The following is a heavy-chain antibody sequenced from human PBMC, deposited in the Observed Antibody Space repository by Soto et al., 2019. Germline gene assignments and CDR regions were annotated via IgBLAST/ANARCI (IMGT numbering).Heavy chain of an antibody. Sequence: SETLSLTCTVSGGSISSYYWSWIRQPPGKGLEWIGYIYYSGSTNYNPSLKSRVTISVDTSKNQFSLKLSSVTAADTAVYYCARARPGYYGSGSYYKWNWFDPWGQGTLVTVSS. J-gene: IGHJ5*02. CDR1: GGSISSYY. CDR3: ARARPGYYGSGSYYKWNWFDP. D-gene: IGHD3-10*01. CDR2: IYYSGST. V-gene: IGHV4-59*01.